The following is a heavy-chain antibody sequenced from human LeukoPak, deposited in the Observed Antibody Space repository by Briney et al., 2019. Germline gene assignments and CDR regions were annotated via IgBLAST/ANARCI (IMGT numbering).Heavy chain of an antibody. CDR2: IYYSGST. Sequence: SETLSLTCTVSGGSIRSYYWSWIRQPPGKGLEWIGYIYYSGSTNYNPSLKSRVTISVDTSKNQFSLKLSSVTAADTAVYYCARGYDFWSGYYGRMDVWGQGTTVTVSS. CDR3: ARGYDFWSGYYGRMDV. J-gene: IGHJ6*02. V-gene: IGHV4-59*01. CDR1: GGSIRSYY. D-gene: IGHD3-3*01.